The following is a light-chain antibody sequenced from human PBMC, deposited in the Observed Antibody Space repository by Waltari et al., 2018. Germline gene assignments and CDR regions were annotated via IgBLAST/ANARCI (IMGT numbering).Light chain of an antibody. CDR2: KAS. V-gene: IGKV1-5*03. Sequence: DIQMTQSPSTLSASVGDRVTITCRASQSISSWLAWYQQKPGKAPKLLIYKASSLESGVPSRFSGSGSGTEFTLTISSLQPDDFATYYCQQYNSYPWTFGQGTKVEI. CDR3: QQYNSYPWT. J-gene: IGKJ1*01. CDR1: QSISSW.